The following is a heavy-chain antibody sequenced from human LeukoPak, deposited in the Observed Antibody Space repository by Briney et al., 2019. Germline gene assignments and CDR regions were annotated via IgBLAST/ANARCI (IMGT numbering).Heavy chain of an antibody. V-gene: IGHV1-18*01. Sequence: ASVKVSCKASGYTFNYYGISWVRQAPGQGLEWMGWINTDTGITNYAQKFQDRVTMTRDTSTSTVYMELSSLRSEDTAVYYCASTRYDSSGYYSFDYWGQGTLVTVSS. CDR3: ASTRYDSSGYYSFDY. CDR1: GYTFNYYG. D-gene: IGHD3-22*01. CDR2: INTDTGIT. J-gene: IGHJ4*02.